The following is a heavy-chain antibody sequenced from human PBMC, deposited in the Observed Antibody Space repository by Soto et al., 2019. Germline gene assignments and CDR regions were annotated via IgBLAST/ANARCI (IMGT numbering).Heavy chain of an antibody. CDR2: INPSGGST. CDR3: ARDPRLHCSGGSCYLGVTYYFDY. D-gene: IGHD2-15*01. J-gene: IGHJ4*02. V-gene: IGHV1-46*01. Sequence: ASVKVSCKASGYTFTSYYMHWVRQAPGQGXEWMGIINPSGGSTSYAQKFQGRVTMTRDTSTSTVYMELSSLRSEDTAVYYCARDPRLHCSGGSCYLGVTYYFDYWGQGPLVTVSS. CDR1: GYTFTSYY.